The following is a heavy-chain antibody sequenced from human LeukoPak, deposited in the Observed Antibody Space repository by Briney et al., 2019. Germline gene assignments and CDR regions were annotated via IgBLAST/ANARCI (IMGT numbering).Heavy chain of an antibody. CDR3: ARDPDYGDRSYYGMDV. J-gene: IGHJ6*02. V-gene: IGHV6-1*01. D-gene: IGHD4-17*01. CDR2: TYFRSKWSN. CDR1: GDSVSSNSAA. Sequence: SQTLSLTCAISGDSVSSNSAAWNWIRQSPSRGLEWLGRTYFRSKWSNDYAVSVKSRITINPDTSKNQFSLQLNSVTPEDTAVYYCARDPDYGDRSYYGMDVWGQGATVTVS.